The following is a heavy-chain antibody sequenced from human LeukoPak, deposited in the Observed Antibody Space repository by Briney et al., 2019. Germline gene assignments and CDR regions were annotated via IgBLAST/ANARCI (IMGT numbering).Heavy chain of an antibody. V-gene: IGHV1-8*03. CDR3: ARAGEDSSGYYSYPLDY. CDR1: GYTFTSHD. CDR2: MNPNSGNT. D-gene: IGHD3-22*01. Sequence: ASVKVSCKASGYTFTSHDINWVRQATGQGLEGMGWMNPNSGNTGYAQKFQGRVTITRNTSISTAYMELSSLRSEDTAVHYCARAGEDSSGYYSYPLDYWGQGTLVTVSS. J-gene: IGHJ4*02.